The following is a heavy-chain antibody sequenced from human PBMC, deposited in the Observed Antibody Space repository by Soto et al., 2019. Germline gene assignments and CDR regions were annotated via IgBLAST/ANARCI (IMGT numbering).Heavy chain of an antibody. CDR3: ASGVSVYVWCNEF. D-gene: IGHD3-16*01. J-gene: IGHJ4*02. CDR1: GGLFSIYA. V-gene: IGHV1-69*01. Sequence: QAQLVQSVAEVKKPGSSVKVSCQASGGLFSIYAISWVRQAPGQGLEWLGGIIPVFGTANYAQKFQGSVTMAAEESANTASLEMMSLRSEDTALYSCASGVSVYVWCNEFWGQGTLVTVSS. CDR2: IIPVFGTA.